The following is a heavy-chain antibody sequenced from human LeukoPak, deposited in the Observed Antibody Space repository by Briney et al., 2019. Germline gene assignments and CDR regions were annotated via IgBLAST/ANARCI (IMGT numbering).Heavy chain of an antibody. V-gene: IGHV4-39*01. Sequence: SETLSLTCTVSGGSISRSSYYWGWLRQPPGKGLEWIGSIYYSGSTYYNPSLKSRVTIFVDTSKNQFSLKLSSVTAADTAMYYCARHEGRYYFDYWGQGTLVTVSS. CDR2: IYYSGST. CDR3: ARHEGRYYFDY. J-gene: IGHJ4*02. CDR1: GGSISRSSYY.